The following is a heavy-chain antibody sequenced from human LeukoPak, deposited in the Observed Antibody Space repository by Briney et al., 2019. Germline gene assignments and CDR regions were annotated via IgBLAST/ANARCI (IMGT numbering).Heavy chain of an antibody. CDR3: ARQLAYYDFWSVYY. Sequence: ASVKVSCKVSGYTLTELSMHWVRQAPGRGLGWMGWISAYNGNTNYAQKLQGRVTMTTDTSTSTAYMELRSLRSDDTAVYYCARQLAYYDFWSVYYWGQGTLVTVSS. CDR2: ISAYNGNT. V-gene: IGHV1-18*01. CDR1: GYTLTELS. J-gene: IGHJ4*02. D-gene: IGHD3-3*01.